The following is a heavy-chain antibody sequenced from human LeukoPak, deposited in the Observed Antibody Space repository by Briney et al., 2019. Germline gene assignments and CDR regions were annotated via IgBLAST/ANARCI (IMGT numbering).Heavy chain of an antibody. V-gene: IGHV3-30*02. Sequence: PGGSLRLSCAASGFTFSSYGMHWVRQAPGKGLEWVAFIRYDGSNKYYADSVKGRFTISRDNSKNTLYLQMNGLGAEDTAVYYCARVSAALTGFDYWGQGTLVTVSS. J-gene: IGHJ4*02. CDR1: GFTFSSYG. CDR2: IRYDGSNK. D-gene: IGHD2-2*01. CDR3: ARVSAALTGFDY.